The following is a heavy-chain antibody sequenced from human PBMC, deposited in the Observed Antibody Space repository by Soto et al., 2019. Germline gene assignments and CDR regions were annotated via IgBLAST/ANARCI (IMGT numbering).Heavy chain of an antibody. V-gene: IGHV3-30*18. CDR2: VSHDGSSK. J-gene: IGHJ4*02. Sequence: GGSLRLSCAASGFNFDDYGMSWVRQAPGKGLEWVALVSHDGSSKDYADSVKGRFTISRDNSKNTVYLQMNSLRAEDTAVYYCGKGVEMATLTFIDYWGQGTLVTVSS. CDR3: GKGVEMATLTFIDY. D-gene: IGHD5-12*01. CDR1: GFNFDDYG.